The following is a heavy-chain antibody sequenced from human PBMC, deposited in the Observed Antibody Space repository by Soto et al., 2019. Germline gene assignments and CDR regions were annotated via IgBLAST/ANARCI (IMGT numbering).Heavy chain of an antibody. CDR3: ARGGGVGVAGSAAFDM. CDR2: INPATGAA. Sequence: QLHLVQSGAVVKKPGASVTVSCSASGYPVTAYYMHWVRQAPGRGLEWMGGINPATGAAKYTQTFQGRVTTTRDTSTSTVFMELSGRASKDTAVFYCARGGGVGVAGSAAFDMWGQGTVVTVSS. CDR1: GYPVTAYY. V-gene: IGHV1-2*02. J-gene: IGHJ3*02. D-gene: IGHD3-3*01.